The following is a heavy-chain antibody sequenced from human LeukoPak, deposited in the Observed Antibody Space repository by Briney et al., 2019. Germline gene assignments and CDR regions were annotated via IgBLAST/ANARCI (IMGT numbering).Heavy chain of an antibody. CDR1: GGSISSSSYY. Sequence: SETLSLTCTVSGGSISSSSYYWGWIRQPPGKGLEWIGSIYHSGSTYYNPSLKRRVTISVDTSKNQFSLKLSSVTAADTAVYYCARDRAQYGGNSDWGQGTLVTVSS. V-gene: IGHV4-39*07. CDR3: ARDRAQYGGNSD. J-gene: IGHJ4*02. CDR2: IYHSGST. D-gene: IGHD4-23*01.